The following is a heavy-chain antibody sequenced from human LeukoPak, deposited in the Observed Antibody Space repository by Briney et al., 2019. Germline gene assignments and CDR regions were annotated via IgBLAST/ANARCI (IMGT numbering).Heavy chain of an antibody. Sequence: PHLPGKGLEWIGYIYNPSLKSRVTISVDTSKNQFSLKLSSVTAADTAVYYCARGTIFGVIIIQGDAFDIWGQGTMVTVSS. CDR2: I. D-gene: IGHD3-3*01. V-gene: IGHV4-30-2*04. J-gene: IGHJ3*02. CDR3: ARGTIFGVIIIQGDAFDI.